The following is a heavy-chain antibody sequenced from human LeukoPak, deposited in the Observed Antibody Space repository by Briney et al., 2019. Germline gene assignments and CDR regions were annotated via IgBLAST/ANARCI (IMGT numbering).Heavy chain of an antibody. Sequence: PSETLSLTCTVSGGSISSSSYYWGWIRQPPGKGLEWIGSMHYSGTTYYNSSLKSRVTKYVDTSKNQFSLMPSSVTAADTAVYYCARHIGGCYSCGFDYWGQGILVTVSS. CDR2: MHYSGTT. CDR3: ARHIGGCYSCGFDY. V-gene: IGHV4-39*01. D-gene: IGHD2-21*02. CDR1: GGSISSSSYY. J-gene: IGHJ4*02.